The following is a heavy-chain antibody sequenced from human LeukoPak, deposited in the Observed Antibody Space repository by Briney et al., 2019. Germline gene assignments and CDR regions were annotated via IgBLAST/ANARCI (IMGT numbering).Heavy chain of an antibody. J-gene: IGHJ4*02. Sequence: GGSLRLSCAASGFTFSSYSMNWVRQAPGKGLEWVPSISSSSSYIYYADSVKGRFTISRDNAKNSLYLQMNSLRAEDTAVYYCARDTDSSGYYPPPFDYWGQGTLVTVSS. CDR1: GFTFSSYS. V-gene: IGHV3-21*01. D-gene: IGHD3-22*01. CDR3: ARDTDSSGYYPPPFDY. CDR2: ISSSSSYI.